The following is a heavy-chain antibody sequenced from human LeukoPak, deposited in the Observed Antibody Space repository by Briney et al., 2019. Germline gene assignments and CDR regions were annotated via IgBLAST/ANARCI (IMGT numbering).Heavy chain of an antibody. D-gene: IGHD4-23*01. CDR3: ARDRGGNEGYGMDF. CDR1: GXTFSNYR. J-gene: IGHJ6*02. V-gene: IGHV3-21*01. CDR2: ISGSSSDI. Sequence: PGGSLRLSCAASGXTFSNYRINWVRQAPGKGLEWVSAISGSSSDIYYADSVKGRFTISRDNAENSLYLQMNSVRAEDTAVYYCARDRGGNEGYGMDFWGQGTTVTVSS.